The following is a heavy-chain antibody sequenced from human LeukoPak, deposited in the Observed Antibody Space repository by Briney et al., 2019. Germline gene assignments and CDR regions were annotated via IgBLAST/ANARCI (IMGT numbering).Heavy chain of an antibody. CDR1: GFTFSSYA. V-gene: IGHV3-30-3*01. CDR3: AREASGIVVALDAFDI. J-gene: IGHJ3*02. D-gene: IGHD3-22*01. Sequence: GGSLRLSCAASGFTFSSYAMHWVRQAPGKGLEWVAVIPYDGSNKYYADSVKGRFTISRDNSKNTLYLQMNSLRAEDTAVYYCAREASGIVVALDAFDIWGQGTMVTVSS. CDR2: IPYDGSNK.